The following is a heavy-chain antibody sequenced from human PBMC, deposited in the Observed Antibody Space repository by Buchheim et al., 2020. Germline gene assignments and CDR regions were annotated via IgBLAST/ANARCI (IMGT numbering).Heavy chain of an antibody. Sequence: VESGGDLIQPGGSLRLSCAASGFTVTSYHMSWVRQASGKGPEWVSTIYVDGRIFYAESVKGRFTISRDSSKNTLLLQMNGLRVEDTAMYYCATGGDIAKSGYWGLGTL. J-gene: IGHJ4*02. D-gene: IGHD2-15*01. CDR1: GFTVTSYH. CDR2: IYVDGRI. CDR3: ATGGDIAKSGY. V-gene: IGHV3-53*01.